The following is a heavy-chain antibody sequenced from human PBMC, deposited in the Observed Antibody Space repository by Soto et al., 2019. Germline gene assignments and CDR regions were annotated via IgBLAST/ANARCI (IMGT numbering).Heavy chain of an antibody. J-gene: IGHJ4*02. CDR3: ARRGQTYSSGWYFDY. D-gene: IGHD6-19*01. V-gene: IGHV4-59*08. CDR2: IYYSGST. Sequence: PSETLSLTCTVSGGSISSYYWSWIRQPPGKGLEWIGYIYYSGSTNYNPSLKSRVTISVDTSKNQFSLKLSSVTAADTAVYYCARRGQTYSSGWYFDYWGQGTLVTVSS. CDR1: GGSISSYY.